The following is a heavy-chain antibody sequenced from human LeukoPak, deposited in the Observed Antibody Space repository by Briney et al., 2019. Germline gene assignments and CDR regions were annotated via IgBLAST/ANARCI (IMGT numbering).Heavy chain of an antibody. CDR2: ISSSSSYI. CDR3: AKYGSSSLRAF. J-gene: IGHJ4*02. Sequence: GGSLRLSCAASGFTFSSYSMNWVRQAPGKGLEWVSCISSSSSYIYYADSVKGRFTISRDNAKNSLYLQMNSLRAEDTAVYYCAKYGSSSLRAFWGQGTLVTVSS. D-gene: IGHD6-6*01. V-gene: IGHV3-21*01. CDR1: GFTFSSYS.